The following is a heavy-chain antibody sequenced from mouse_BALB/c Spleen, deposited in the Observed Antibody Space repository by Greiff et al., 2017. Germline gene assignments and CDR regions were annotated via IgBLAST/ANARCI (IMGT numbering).Heavy chain of an antibody. CDR1: GFTFSSFG. V-gene: IGHV5-17*02. CDR3: ARGGYGNYYFDD. Sequence: DVKLVESGGGLVQPGGSRKLSCAASGFTFSSFGMHWVRQAPEKGLEWVAYISSGSSTIYYADTVKGRFTISRDNPKNTLFLQMTSLRSEDTAMYYCARGGYGNYYFDDWGQGTTLTVSS. D-gene: IGHD2-1*01. CDR2: ISSGSSTI. J-gene: IGHJ2*01.